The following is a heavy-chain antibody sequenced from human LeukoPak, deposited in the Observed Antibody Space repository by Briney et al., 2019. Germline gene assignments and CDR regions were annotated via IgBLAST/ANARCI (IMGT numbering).Heavy chain of an antibody. D-gene: IGHD3-10*01. CDR2: INPSGGGT. CDR3: ARDPENYYGSGSYPDY. Sequence: ASVKVSCKASGYTFTSYYMHWVRQAPGQGLEWMGIINPSGGGTSYAQKFQGRVTMTRDTSTSTVYMELSSLRSEDTAVYYCARDPENYYGSGSYPDYWGQGTLVTVSS. CDR1: GYTFTSYY. V-gene: IGHV1-46*01. J-gene: IGHJ4*02.